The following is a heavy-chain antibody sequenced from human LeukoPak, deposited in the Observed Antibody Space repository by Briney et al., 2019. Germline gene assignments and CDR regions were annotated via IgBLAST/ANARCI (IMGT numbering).Heavy chain of an antibody. CDR2: IYYTGST. Sequence: SETLSLTCTLSRGSLNYYYWSWIRQPPGKGLEWIGYIYYTGSTNYNPSLKSRVTISIDTSKNQFSLKLTSVTAADTAVYYCARRSSSFVDYWGQGTLATVSS. CDR1: RGSLNYYY. J-gene: IGHJ4*02. CDR3: ARRSSSFVDY. D-gene: IGHD6-13*01. V-gene: IGHV4-59*01.